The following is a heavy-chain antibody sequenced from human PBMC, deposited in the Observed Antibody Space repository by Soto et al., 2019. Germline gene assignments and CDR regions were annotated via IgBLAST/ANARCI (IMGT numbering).Heavy chain of an antibody. J-gene: IGHJ4*02. V-gene: IGHV3-23*01. CDR1: GLTFINYA. CDR2: MSGSSSTT. Sequence: PGGSLRLSCATSGLTFINYAMSWVRQAPGGGLEWVSSMSGSSSTTYYADPVRGRFTISRDRSKNTLYLQMSSLRAEDTALYYCAKNQERELPRVIDFGGQRTLVTAS. CDR3: AKNQERELPRVIDF. D-gene: IGHD1-7*01.